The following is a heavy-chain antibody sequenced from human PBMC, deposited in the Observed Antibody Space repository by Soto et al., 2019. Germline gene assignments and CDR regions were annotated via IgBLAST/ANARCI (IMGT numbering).Heavy chain of an antibody. J-gene: IGHJ3*01. Sequence: PVESLKISCEASGYIFTSYWILCLLQMPGKVLEWMGVISPGDSDTRYSPSFQGQVTISADKSLGTAYLQWGSLKASDTAIYYCARGNRPLIRDAFDVWGQGTMVTVSS. CDR2: ISPGDSDT. V-gene: IGHV5-51*01. CDR3: ARGNRPLIRDAFDV. CDR1: GYIFTSYW.